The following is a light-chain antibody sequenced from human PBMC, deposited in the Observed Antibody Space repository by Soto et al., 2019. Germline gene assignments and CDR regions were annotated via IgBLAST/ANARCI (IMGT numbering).Light chain of an antibody. CDR1: SSNIGAGYD. CDR2: GNS. J-gene: IGLJ1*01. CDR3: QSYDSSLSGLV. Sequence: QSVLTQPPSVSGAPGQRVTISCTGSSSNIGAGYDVHWYQQLPGTAPKLLIYGNSNRPSGVPDRFSGSKSGNSASLAITGLQAEDEADYYCQSYDSSLSGLVFGTGTKVTVL. V-gene: IGLV1-40*01.